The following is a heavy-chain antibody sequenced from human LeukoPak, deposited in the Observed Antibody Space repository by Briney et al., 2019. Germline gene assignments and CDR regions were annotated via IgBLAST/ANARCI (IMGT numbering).Heavy chain of an antibody. D-gene: IGHD3-16*01. CDR3: ARDSWGY. J-gene: IGHJ4*02. CDR1: GFTFSDYY. Sequence: GGSLRLSCAASGFTFSDYYMSWIGQAPGKGLEWVAVISHDGSNKYYADSVKGRFTISRDNSRNTLSLQMNSLRIEDTAIYYCARDSWGYWGQGTLVTVSS. CDR2: ISHDGSNK. V-gene: IGHV3-30*03.